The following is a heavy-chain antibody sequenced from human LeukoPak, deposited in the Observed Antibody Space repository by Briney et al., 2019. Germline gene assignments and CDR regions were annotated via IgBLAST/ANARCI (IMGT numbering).Heavy chain of an antibody. J-gene: IGHJ5*02. CDR3: ARDYLGWFDP. V-gene: IGHV3-23*01. CDR2: ISGSGGST. CDR1: GFTFSSYA. Sequence: GGSLRLSCAASGFTFSSYAMSWVRQAPGKGLEWVSAISGSGGSTYYADSVKGRFTISRDNSKNTLYLQINNLRTEDTAVYYCARDYLGWFDPWGQGTLVTVSS.